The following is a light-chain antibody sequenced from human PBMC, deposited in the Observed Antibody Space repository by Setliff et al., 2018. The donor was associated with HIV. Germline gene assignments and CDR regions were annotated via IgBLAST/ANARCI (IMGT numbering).Light chain of an antibody. CDR2: QAT. CDR3: CSNTGSNTYV. Sequence: QSALTQPASVSGSPGQSITISCTGTSSDIGRYNLVSWYQQYPGKAPKLMIYQATKRPSGVSNRFSGSKSGNTASLTISGLQAVDEADYYCCSNTGSNTYVFRSGTKVTVL. V-gene: IGLV2-23*01. CDR1: SSDIGRYNL. J-gene: IGLJ1*01.